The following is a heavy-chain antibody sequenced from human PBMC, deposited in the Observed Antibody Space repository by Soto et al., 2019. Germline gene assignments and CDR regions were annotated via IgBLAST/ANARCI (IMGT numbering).Heavy chain of an antibody. D-gene: IGHD6-19*01. J-gene: IGHJ5*02. CDR3: ARAGIAVAKANWFDP. CDR2: INHSGGST. V-gene: IGHV1-46*01. Sequence: ASVKVSCKPSGYTFTSYYMHWVRQAPGQGLEWMGIINHSGGSTSYAQKFQGRVTMTRDTSTSTVYMELSSLRSEDTAVYYCARAGIAVAKANWFDPWGQGTLVTVSS. CDR1: GYTFTSYY.